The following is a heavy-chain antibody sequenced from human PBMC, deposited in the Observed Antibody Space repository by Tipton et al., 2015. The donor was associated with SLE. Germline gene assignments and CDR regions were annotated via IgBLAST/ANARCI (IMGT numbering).Heavy chain of an antibody. CDR1: GFTFSDYY. Sequence: SLRLSCAASGFTFSDYYMSWIRQAPGKGLEWVSYITSSGSYTNYADSVKGRFTISRDNAKNTLYLQMNSLRAEDTAVFYCARDKVGVTAFDYWGQGTLVTVSS. J-gene: IGHJ4*02. CDR3: ARDKVGVTAFDY. CDR2: ITSSGSYT. V-gene: IGHV3-11*06. D-gene: IGHD1-26*01.